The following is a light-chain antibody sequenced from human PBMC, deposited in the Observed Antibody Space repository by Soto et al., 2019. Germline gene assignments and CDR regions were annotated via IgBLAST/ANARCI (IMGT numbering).Light chain of an antibody. V-gene: IGKV3-15*01. CDR3: QQYEKWPWT. CDR1: QSVTTD. Sequence: ELVMTQSPATLSVSPGESATLSCRASQSVTTDLAWYKQKTGQAPRIFIYRASTRATGIPDRVSGSGSGTEVTLTISSLQSEDFALYYGQQYEKWPWTFGQGTKV. J-gene: IGKJ1*01. CDR2: RAS.